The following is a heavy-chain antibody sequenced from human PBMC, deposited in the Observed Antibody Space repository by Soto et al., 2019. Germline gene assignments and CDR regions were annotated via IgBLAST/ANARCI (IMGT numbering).Heavy chain of an antibody. J-gene: IGHJ6*02. D-gene: IGHD6-19*01. CDR2: ISGSGGST. CDR3: AKGRAPSGWYPPYYYGMDV. CDR1: GFTFSRYA. Sequence: EVQLLESGGGLVQPGWSLRLSCAAYGFTFSRYAMSWVRQAPGKGLEWVSAISGSGGSTLYADSVKGRITISRDNSKNALYLQMNSLRAEDTAVYYCAKGRAPSGWYPPYYYGMDVWGLGTTVTVSS. V-gene: IGHV3-23*01.